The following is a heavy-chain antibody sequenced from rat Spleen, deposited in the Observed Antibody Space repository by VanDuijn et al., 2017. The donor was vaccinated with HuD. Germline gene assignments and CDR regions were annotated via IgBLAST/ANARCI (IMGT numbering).Heavy chain of an antibody. J-gene: IGHJ2*01. CDR1: GYTISSGYD. CDR2: IHYSGST. V-gene: IGHV3-4*01. D-gene: IGHD1-9*01. Sequence: EIQLQESGPGLVKPSQSLSLTCSVTGYTISSGYDWNWIRKFPGNKMEWMGYIHYSGSTNSNPSLKSRISITRDTSKNQFFLQLNSVTTEDTATYYCARSPSYYGYNPRYFDTGAKESWSQSPQ. CDR3: ARSPSYYGYNPRYFDT.